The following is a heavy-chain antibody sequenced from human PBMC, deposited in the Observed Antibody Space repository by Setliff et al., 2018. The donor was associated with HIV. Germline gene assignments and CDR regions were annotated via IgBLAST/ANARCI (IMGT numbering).Heavy chain of an antibody. Sequence: ASVKVSCKASGYTFTSYGISWVRQAPGQGLEWMGWISAYNGNTNYAQKLQGRVTMTTDTSTSTAYMELRSLRSDDTAVYYCVRFNIVRYFDWSPKYYFDYWGQGTLVTVSS. D-gene: IGHD3-9*01. V-gene: IGHV1-18*01. CDR3: VRFNIVRYFDWSPKYYFDY. CDR1: GYTFTSYG. CDR2: ISAYNGNT. J-gene: IGHJ4*02.